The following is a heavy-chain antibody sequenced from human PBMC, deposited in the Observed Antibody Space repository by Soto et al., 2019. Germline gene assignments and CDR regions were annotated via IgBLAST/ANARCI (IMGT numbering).Heavy chain of an antibody. D-gene: IGHD6-19*01. CDR3: AKTANGWFRAFDI. V-gene: IGHV3-23*01. CDR2: ISGSGGTT. CDR1: GFTFSSYA. J-gene: IGHJ3*02. Sequence: EVQLLESGGGLVQPGGSRRLSCAASGFTFSSYAMSWVRQAPGKGLEWVSAISGSGGTTYYADSVKGGFTFSRDNSKSTLYLQMNRLRAEDTAVYYCAKTANGWFRAFDIWGQGTMVTVSS.